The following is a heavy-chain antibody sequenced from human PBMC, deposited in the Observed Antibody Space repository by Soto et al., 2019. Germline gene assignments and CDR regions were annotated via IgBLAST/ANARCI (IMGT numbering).Heavy chain of an antibody. V-gene: IGHV3-66*01. CDR2: IYSGGST. Sequence: GGSLRLSCAASGFTVSSNYMSWVRQAPGKGLEWVSVIYSGGSTYYADSVKGRFTISRDNSKNTLYLQMNSLRAEDTAVYYCAREGPGTYYMDVWGKGTTVTVSS. D-gene: IGHD1-1*01. CDR1: GFTVSSNY. J-gene: IGHJ6*03. CDR3: AREGPGTYYMDV.